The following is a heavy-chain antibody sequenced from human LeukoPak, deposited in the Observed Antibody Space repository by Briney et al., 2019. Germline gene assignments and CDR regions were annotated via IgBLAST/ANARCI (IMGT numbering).Heavy chain of an antibody. Sequence: ASVKVSCKASGYTFTDYTMHWLRQAPGQRLDWMGGTNGGSGNTKYSPEFQGRVTITRDTSASTAYMELSSLRSEDTAVYYCANPRYDSSGYYYVDWGQGTLVTVSS. V-gene: IGHV1-3*01. CDR1: GYTFTDYT. J-gene: IGHJ4*02. D-gene: IGHD3-22*01. CDR2: TNGGSGNT. CDR3: ANPRYDSSGYYYVD.